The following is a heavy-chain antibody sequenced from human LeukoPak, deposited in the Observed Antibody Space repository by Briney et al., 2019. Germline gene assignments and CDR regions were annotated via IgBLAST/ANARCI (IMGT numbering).Heavy chain of an antibody. V-gene: IGHV3-30-3*01. CDR1: GFDFHSYV. D-gene: IGHD3-10*01. J-gene: IGHJ4*02. Sequence: GGSLRLSCAASGFDFHSYVIHWVRQAPGKGLEWVAVISYDTNIKYSASGRFTISRDSSSKTVYLQMNSLRTEDTAVYYCVREGYYESGSLPTFYFDFWGPGTLVTVSS. CDR3: VREGYYESGSLPTFYFDF. CDR2: ISYDTNIK.